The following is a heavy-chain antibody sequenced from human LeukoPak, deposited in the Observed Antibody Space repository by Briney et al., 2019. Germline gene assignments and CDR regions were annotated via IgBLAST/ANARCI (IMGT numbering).Heavy chain of an antibody. V-gene: IGHV3-48*03. J-gene: IGHJ4*02. D-gene: IGHD4-17*01. CDR3: ARDLSISATVTTLFY. CDR1: GFTFSSYD. CDR2: ISSSGNTI. Sequence: GGSLRLSCAVSGFTFSSYDMNWVRQAPGKGLEWVSYISSSGNTIYYADSVKGRFTISRDNAKNSLYLQMNSLRAEDTAVYYCARDLSISATVTTLFYWGQGTLVTVSS.